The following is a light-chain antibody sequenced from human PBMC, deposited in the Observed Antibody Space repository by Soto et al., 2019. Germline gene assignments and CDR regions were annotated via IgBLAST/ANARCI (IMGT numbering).Light chain of an antibody. J-gene: IGKJ2*01. Sequence: EIVLTQSPGTLSLSPGARATLSCRASRSVDTTYLAWYHQKPGQAPRLLIYAASTRAAGIPDRFSGSGSGTDFTLTISSLDPEDFGVYYCQQYDTSPPLYTFGQGTKLEIK. CDR1: RSVDTTY. V-gene: IGKV3-20*01. CDR3: QQYDTSPPLYT. CDR2: AAS.